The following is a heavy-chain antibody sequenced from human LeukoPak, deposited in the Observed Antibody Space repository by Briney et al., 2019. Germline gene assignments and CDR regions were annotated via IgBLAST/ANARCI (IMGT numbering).Heavy chain of an antibody. Sequence: GGSLRLSCAASGFTFRSYSMNWVRQAPGKGLEWVSSISSSSSYIYYADSVKGRLTISRDNAKNTLYLQMNSLRAEDTAVYYCAKPPIAAAGVFDYWGQGTLVTVSS. CDR1: GFTFRSYS. CDR2: ISSSSSYI. V-gene: IGHV3-21*04. D-gene: IGHD6-13*01. J-gene: IGHJ4*02. CDR3: AKPPIAAAGVFDY.